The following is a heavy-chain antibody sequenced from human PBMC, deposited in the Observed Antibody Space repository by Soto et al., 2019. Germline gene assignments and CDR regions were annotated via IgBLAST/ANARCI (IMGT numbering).Heavy chain of an antibody. D-gene: IGHD1-26*01. CDR3: AKGIQWELPFDY. CDR2: ISDGGGKT. CDR1: GFTFSSCA. J-gene: IGHJ4*02. V-gene: IGHV3-23*01. Sequence: GGSLRLSCAASGFTFSSCAMSWVRQAPGKGLEWVSAISDGGGKTYYADSVKGRFTISRDNSKNTLSLQMNSLRADDTAAYYCAKGIQWELPFDYWGQGTLVTVSS.